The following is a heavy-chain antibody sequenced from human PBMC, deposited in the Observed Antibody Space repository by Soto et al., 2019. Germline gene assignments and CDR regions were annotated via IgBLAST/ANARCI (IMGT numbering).Heavy chain of an antibody. J-gene: IGHJ4*02. V-gene: IGHV1-69*06. CDR1: VGTFSSYA. CDR3: ARTLYPTYYYDSSGYYYFDY. Sequence: AASVKVSCKASVGTFSSYAISWVRQAPGQGLEWMGGIIPIFGTANYAQKFQGRVTITADKSTSTAYMELSSLRSEDTAVYYCARTLYPTYYYDSSGYYYFDYWGQGTLVTVSS. D-gene: IGHD3-22*01. CDR2: IIPIFGTA.